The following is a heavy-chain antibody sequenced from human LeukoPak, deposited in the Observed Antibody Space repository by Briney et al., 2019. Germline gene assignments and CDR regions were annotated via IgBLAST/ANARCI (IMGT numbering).Heavy chain of an antibody. Sequence: GGSLRLSCVGALGSHWMGWVRQAPGKGLEWVANIKEDGSQKYYMDSVKGRFTISRDNAKSSLFLQMNNLRVEDTAVYYCTRDRTRGQGTLVTVSS. CDR2: IKEDGSQK. CDR3: TRDRT. J-gene: IGHJ4*02. CDR1: LGSHW. V-gene: IGHV3-7*01. D-gene: IGHD1-14*01.